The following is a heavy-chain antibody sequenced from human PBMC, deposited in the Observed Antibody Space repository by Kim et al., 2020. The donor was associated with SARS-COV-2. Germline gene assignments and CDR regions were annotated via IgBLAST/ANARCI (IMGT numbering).Heavy chain of an antibody. Sequence: SGPTLVNPTQTLTLTCTFSGFSLSTSGVGVGWIRQPPGKALEWLALIYWDDDKRYSPSLKSRLTITKDTSKNQVVLTMTNMDPVDTATYYCAHFPLLNSSSWYLWPYYYYGMDVWGQGTTVTVSS. CDR1: GFSLSTSGVG. J-gene: IGHJ6*02. CDR3: AHFPLLNSSSWYLWPYYYYGMDV. V-gene: IGHV2-5*02. CDR2: IYWDDDK. D-gene: IGHD6-13*01.